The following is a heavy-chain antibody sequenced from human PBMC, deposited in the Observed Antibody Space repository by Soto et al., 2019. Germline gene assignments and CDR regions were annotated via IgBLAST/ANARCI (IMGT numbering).Heavy chain of an antibody. J-gene: IGHJ6*02. CDR1: GFTFSDYY. V-gene: IGHV3-11*06. CDR2: ISSSSSYT. CDR3: ARIPGGQVGGMDV. D-gene: IGHD3-16*01. Sequence: GGSLILSCAASGFTFSDYYMSWIRQASGKGLEWVSYISSSSSYTNYADSVKGRFTISRDNAKNSLYLQMNSLRAEDTAVYYCARIPGGQVGGMDVWGQGTTVTVSS.